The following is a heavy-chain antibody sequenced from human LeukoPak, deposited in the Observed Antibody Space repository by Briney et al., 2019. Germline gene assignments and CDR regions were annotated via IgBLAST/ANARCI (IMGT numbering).Heavy chain of an antibody. CDR2: IYYSGST. CDR3: ARDPGSSSPLDYYYYGMDV. CDR1: GGSISSYY. J-gene: IGHJ6*02. V-gene: IGHV4-59*01. Sequence: SSETLSLTCTVSGGSISSYYWIWIRQPAGKGLEWIGYIYYSGSTNYNPSLKSRVTISVDTSKNQFSLKLSSVTAADTAVYYCARDPGSSSPLDYYYYGMDVWGQGTTVTVSS. D-gene: IGHD6-13*01.